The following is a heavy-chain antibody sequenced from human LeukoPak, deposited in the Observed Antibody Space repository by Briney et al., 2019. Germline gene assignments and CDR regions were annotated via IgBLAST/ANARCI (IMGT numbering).Heavy chain of an antibody. CDR3: ARDGDFGVVIILPSYGMDV. CDR2: INTNSGGT. D-gene: IGHD3-3*01. Sequence: ASVKVSCKASGYTFTCYYMHWVRQAPGQGLEWMGWINTNSGGTNYAQKSQRRVTMTRDTSISTAYMELSRLRSDDTAVYYCARDGDFGVVIILPSYGMDVWGQGTTVTVS. CDR1: GYTFTCYY. J-gene: IGHJ6*02. V-gene: IGHV1-2*02.